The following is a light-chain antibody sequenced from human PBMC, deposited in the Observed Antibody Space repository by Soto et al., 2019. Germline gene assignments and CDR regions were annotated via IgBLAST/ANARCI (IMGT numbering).Light chain of an antibody. V-gene: IGKV1-39*01. CDR1: QGIDSY. CDR3: QQSYSTPPIT. J-gene: IGKJ5*01. Sequence: IQLTHSPSSLSASVGDRVTITCRAIQGIDSYLAWYQQRPGKVPQLLXYETSILQSGVSSRFSGSGSGTDFTPTISRLHPDDFATYYCQQSYSTPPITFGQGTRLEIK. CDR2: ETS.